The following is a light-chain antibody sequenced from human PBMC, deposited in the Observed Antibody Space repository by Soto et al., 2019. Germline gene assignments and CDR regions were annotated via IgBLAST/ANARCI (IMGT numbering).Light chain of an antibody. CDR3: QQRSNWPIT. CDR1: QSVSSY. V-gene: IGKV3-11*01. CDR2: DAS. Sequence: EIVLTQSPATLSLSPGERATLSCRASQSVSSYLAWYQQKPGQAPRLLISDASSRATGIPARFSGSWSGTDFTLNISSLEPEDFAVYYCQQRSNWPITFGQGTRLEIK. J-gene: IGKJ5*01.